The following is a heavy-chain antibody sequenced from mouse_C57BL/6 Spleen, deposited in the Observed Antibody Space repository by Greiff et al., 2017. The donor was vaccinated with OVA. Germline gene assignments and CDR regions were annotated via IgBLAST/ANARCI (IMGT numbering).Heavy chain of an antibody. Sequence: VHVKQSGAELVRPGASVKLSCTASGFNIKDYYMHWVKQRPEQGLEWIGRIDPEDGDTEYAPKFQGKATMTADTSSNTAYLQLSSLTSEDTAVYYCTTTYGSSYDYAMDYWGQGTSVTVSS. D-gene: IGHD1-1*01. CDR3: TTTYGSSYDYAMDY. CDR2: IDPEDGDT. J-gene: IGHJ4*01. CDR1: GFNIKDYY. V-gene: IGHV14-1*01.